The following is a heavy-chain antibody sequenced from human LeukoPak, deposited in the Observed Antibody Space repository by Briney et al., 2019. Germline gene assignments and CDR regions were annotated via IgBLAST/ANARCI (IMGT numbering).Heavy chain of an antibody. Sequence: SDTLPLTCTVSGGSISSYYWSWLRQPAGKGLEWIGRSYTSGSTIYNPSLKSRVTMAVDTSKTEFSLKLSSVPAGDTAVYYCARDRRGYGNWFDPWGQGTLVTVSS. J-gene: IGHJ5*02. CDR1: GGSISSYY. V-gene: IGHV4-4*07. D-gene: IGHD5-12*01. CDR2: SYTSGST. CDR3: ARDRRGYGNWFDP.